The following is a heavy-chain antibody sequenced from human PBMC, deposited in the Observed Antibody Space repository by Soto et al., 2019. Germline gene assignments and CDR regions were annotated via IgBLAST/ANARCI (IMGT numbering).Heavy chain of an antibody. V-gene: IGHV4-39*01. Sequence: SETLSLTCTVSGGSISSSSYYWGWIRQPPGKGLEWIGSIYYSGSTYYNPSLKSRVTISVDTSKNQFSLKLSSVTAADTAVYYCARQPDSSGSDNWFDPWGQGTLVT. CDR3: ARQPDSSGSDNWFDP. J-gene: IGHJ5*02. CDR2: IYYSGST. D-gene: IGHD3-22*01. CDR1: GGSISSSSYY.